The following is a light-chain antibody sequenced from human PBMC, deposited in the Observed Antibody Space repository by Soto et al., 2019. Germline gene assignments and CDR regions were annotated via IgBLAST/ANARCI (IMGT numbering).Light chain of an antibody. CDR2: DAS. CDR3: QQYNTYSSHT. V-gene: IGKV1-5*01. Sequence: DIQMTQSPSTLSASVGDRVTITCRASQSISSWLAWYQQKLGRAPRLLIYDASSLESGVPSRFSGSGYGTEFTLTISSLQPDDFANYYCQQYNTYSSHTLGGGTKVDIK. CDR1: QSISSW. J-gene: IGKJ4*02.